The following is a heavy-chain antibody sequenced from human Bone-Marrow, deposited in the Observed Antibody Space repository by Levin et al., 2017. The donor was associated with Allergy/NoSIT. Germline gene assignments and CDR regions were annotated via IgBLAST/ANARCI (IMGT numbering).Heavy chain of an antibody. CDR2: ISSDGGNS. CDR3: ATDPFDFYGSGTRFHH. CDR1: GFIFSDYG. Sequence: GESLKISCAASGFIFSDYGMHWVRQAPGKGLEWVAVISSDGGNSKYADSLKGRITVTRDNSKNTVFLQMDSVRAADTAVFYCATDPFDFYGSGTRFHHWGQGTLVTVSS. V-gene: IGHV3-30*03. J-gene: IGHJ4*02. D-gene: IGHD3-10*01.